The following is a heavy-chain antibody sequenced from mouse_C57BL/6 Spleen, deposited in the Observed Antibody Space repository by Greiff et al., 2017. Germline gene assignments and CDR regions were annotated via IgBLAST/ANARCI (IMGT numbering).Heavy chain of an antibody. CDR1: GYTFTSYW. CDR3: ARFSSVATDYYAMDY. D-gene: IGHD1-1*01. V-gene: IGHV1-61*01. CDR2: IYPSDSET. J-gene: IGHJ4*01. Sequence: QVQLQQPGAELVRPGSSVKLSCKASGYTFTSYWMDWVKQRPGQGLEWIGNIYPSDSETHYNQKFKDKATLTVDKSSSTAYMQLSSLTSEDSAVYYCARFSSVATDYYAMDYWGQGTSVTVSS.